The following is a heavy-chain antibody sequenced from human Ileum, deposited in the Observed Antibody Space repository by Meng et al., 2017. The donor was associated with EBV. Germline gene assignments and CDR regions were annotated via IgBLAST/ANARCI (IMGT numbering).Heavy chain of an antibody. Sequence: QVQLQESGPGLVKPSQTLSPTCPVSGGSISSGNHYWSWIRQHPGKGLEYIGYIYYSGSTYYNPSLKSRVIISVDTSKNQFSLRLNSVTAADTAVYYCASLYGDSSVWYLDLWGRGTLGNVSS. CDR2: IYYSGST. J-gene: IGHJ2*01. V-gene: IGHV4-31*03. CDR3: ASLYGDSSVWYLDL. CDR1: GGSISSGNHY. D-gene: IGHD4-17*01.